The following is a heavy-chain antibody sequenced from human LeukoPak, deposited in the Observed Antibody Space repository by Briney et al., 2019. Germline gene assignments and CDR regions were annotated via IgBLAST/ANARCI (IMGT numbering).Heavy chain of an antibody. Sequence: GGSLRLSCAASGFTFSSYAMHWVRQAPGKGLEWVAAISYDGSNKYYADSVKGRFTISRDNSKNTLYLQMNSLRAEDTAVYYCARDAAGYYDSSGYWGHFDYWGQGTLVTVSS. CDR1: GFTFSSYA. CDR3: ARDAAGYYDSSGYWGHFDY. J-gene: IGHJ4*02. V-gene: IGHV3-30-3*01. CDR2: ISYDGSNK. D-gene: IGHD3-22*01.